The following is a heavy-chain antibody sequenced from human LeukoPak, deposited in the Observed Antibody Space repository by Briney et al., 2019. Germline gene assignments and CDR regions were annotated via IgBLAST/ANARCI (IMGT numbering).Heavy chain of an antibody. J-gene: IGHJ6*02. Sequence: RPSETLSLTCAVYGGSFSGYYWSWIRQPPGKGLEWIGEINHSGSTNYNPSLKSRVTISVDTSKNQFSLKLSSVTAADTAVYYCARVLLKWCMLCRAEYGMDVWGQGTTVTVSS. CDR2: INHSGST. V-gene: IGHV4-34*01. CDR1: GGSFSGYY. D-gene: IGHD2-8*01. CDR3: ARVLLKWCMLCRAEYGMDV.